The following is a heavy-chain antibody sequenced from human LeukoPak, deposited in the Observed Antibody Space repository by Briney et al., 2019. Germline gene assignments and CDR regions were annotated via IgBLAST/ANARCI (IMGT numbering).Heavy chain of an antibody. V-gene: IGHV4-39*07. CDR1: GGSISSSSYY. CDR2: IYYSGST. D-gene: IGHD6-19*01. J-gene: IGHJ4*02. CDR3: ARFQVTRSGWYVLARQDFDY. Sequence: PSETLSLTCTVSGGSISSSSYYWGWIRQPPGKGLEWIGSIYYSGSTYYNPSLKSRVTISVDTSKNQFSLKLSSVTAADTAVYYCARFQVTRSGWYVLARQDFDYWGQGTLVTVSS.